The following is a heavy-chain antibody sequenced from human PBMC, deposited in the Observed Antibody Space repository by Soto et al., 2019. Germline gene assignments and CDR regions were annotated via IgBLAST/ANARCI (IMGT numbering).Heavy chain of an antibody. CDR3: ARGRSGFLEWLSADYYNGMDV. Sequence: QVQLVQSGAEVKKPGSSVKVSCKASGGTFSSYAISWVRQAPGQGLEWMGGIIPIFGTANYAQKFQGRVTITADKSTSTAYMELSSLRSEDTAVYYCARGRSGFLEWLSADYYNGMDVWGQGTTVTVSS. CDR1: GGTFSSYA. CDR2: IIPIFGTA. D-gene: IGHD3-3*01. V-gene: IGHV1-69*06. J-gene: IGHJ6*02.